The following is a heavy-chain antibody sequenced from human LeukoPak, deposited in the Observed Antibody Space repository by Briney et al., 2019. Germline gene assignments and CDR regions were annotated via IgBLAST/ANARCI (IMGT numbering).Heavy chain of an antibody. J-gene: IGHJ6*04. V-gene: IGHV4-34*01. CDR2: INHSGST. Sequence: PSETLSLTCAVYGGSFSGCYWSWIRQPPGKGLEWIGEINHSGSTNYNPSLKSRVTISVDTSKNQFSLKLSSVTAADTAVYYCAGGVPASRYYYYYGMDVWGKGTTVTVSS. D-gene: IGHD2-15*01. CDR3: AGGVPASRYYYYYGMDV. CDR1: GGSFSGCY.